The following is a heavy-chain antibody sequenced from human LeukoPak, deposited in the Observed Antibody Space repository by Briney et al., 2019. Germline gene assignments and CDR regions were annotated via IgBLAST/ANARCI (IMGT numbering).Heavy chain of an antibody. J-gene: IGHJ3*02. CDR2: IYPGDSGT. CDR1: GYSFTSYW. Sequence: GESLKISCKGSGYSFTSYWIGWVRQMPGKGLEWMGIIYPGDSGTRYSPSFQGQVTISADKSISTAYLQWSSLKASDTAMYYCARGDHSGSQIDAFDIWGQGTMVTVSS. V-gene: IGHV5-51*01. CDR3: ARGDHSGSQIDAFDI. D-gene: IGHD1-26*01.